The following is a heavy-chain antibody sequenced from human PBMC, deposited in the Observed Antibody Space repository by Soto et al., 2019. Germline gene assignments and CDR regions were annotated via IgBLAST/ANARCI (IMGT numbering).Heavy chain of an antibody. V-gene: IGHV1-3*01. CDR3: ARQEAVPVSACLQNRSADL. CDR2: INAGNGNT. Sequence: QRLEWMGWINAGNGNTKYSQKFQGRVTITRDTSASTAYMERSSLRSEDTAVYYCARQEAVPVSACLQNRSADL. J-gene: IGHJ2*01. D-gene: IGHD2-2*01.